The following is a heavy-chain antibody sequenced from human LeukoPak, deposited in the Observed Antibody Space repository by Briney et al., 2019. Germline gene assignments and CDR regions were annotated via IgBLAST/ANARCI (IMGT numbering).Heavy chain of an antibody. CDR2: IIPIFGTA. V-gene: IGHV1-69*01. Sequence: GSSVKVSCKASGGTFSSYAISWVRQAPGQGLEWMGGIIPIFGTANYAQKFQGRVTITADESTSTAYMELSSLRSEDTAVYYCARTPALNYYDTSGYYHDYWGQGTLVTVSS. J-gene: IGHJ4*02. D-gene: IGHD3-22*01. CDR3: ARTPALNYYDTSGYYHDY. CDR1: GGTFSSYA.